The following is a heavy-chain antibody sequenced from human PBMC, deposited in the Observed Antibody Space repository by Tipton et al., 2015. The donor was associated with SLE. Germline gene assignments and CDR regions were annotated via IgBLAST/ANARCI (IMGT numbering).Heavy chain of an antibody. CDR1: GGSISGSNYY. V-gene: IGHV4-39*07. Sequence: TLSLTCSVSGGSISGSNYYWDWMRQPPGKGPEWIGRITNNGNTYYIPSLQSRVTMSVDTSKNQISLKPSSVTAADTAVYYCAEYRPLPRLQFNYWDQGTLVTVSS. J-gene: IGHJ4*02. CDR2: ITNNGNT. CDR3: AEYRPLPRLQFNY. D-gene: IGHD4-11*01.